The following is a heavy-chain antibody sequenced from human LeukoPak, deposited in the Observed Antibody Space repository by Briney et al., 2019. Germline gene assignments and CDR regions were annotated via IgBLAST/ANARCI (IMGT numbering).Heavy chain of an antibody. CDR2: INPDSGGT. CDR1: GYTFTGYY. D-gene: IGHD6-13*01. Sequence: ASVKVSWKASGYTFTGYYMHWVRQAPGQGLEYIAWINPDSGGTNYAQKFQGGVTLTRDTSISTAYMELSRLTSDDTAVYYCARGRYSSRNYYYYYMDVWGKGTTVIVSS. CDR3: ARGRYSSRNYYYYYMDV. J-gene: IGHJ6*03. V-gene: IGHV1-2*02.